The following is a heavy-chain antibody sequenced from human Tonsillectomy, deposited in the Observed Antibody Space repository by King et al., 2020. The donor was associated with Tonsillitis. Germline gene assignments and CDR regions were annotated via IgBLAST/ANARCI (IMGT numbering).Heavy chain of an antibody. CDR1: GFNFTNYV. CDR2: IWYDGSNK. Sequence: QVQLVESGGGVVQPGRSLRLSCAASGFNFTNYVIHLVRQAPGKGLEWVALIWYDGSNKYYADSVKGRFTISRDNSKNTLYLQMDSLRAEDTAVYYCARDLTIFGVVYSYDSWGQGTLVTVSS. CDR3: ARDLTIFGVVYSYDS. J-gene: IGHJ4*02. D-gene: IGHD3-3*01. V-gene: IGHV3-33*08.